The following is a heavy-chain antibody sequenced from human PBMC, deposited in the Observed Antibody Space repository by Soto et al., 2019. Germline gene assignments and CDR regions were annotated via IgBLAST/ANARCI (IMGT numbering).Heavy chain of an antibody. J-gene: IGHJ3*02. CDR3: AKDPRKGDAFDI. CDR1: GFTFSSYA. CDR2: ISGSGGST. V-gene: IGHV3-23*01. Sequence: GGFLRLSCAASGFTFSSYAMSWVRQAPGKGLEWVSAISGSGGSTYYADSVKGRFTISRDNSKNTLYLQMNSLRAEDTAVYYSAKDPRKGDAFDIWGQGTMVTVSS.